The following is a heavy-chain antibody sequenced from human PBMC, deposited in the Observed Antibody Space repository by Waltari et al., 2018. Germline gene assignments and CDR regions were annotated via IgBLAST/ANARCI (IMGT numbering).Heavy chain of an antibody. CDR2: INHSGST. Sequence: QVQLQQWGAGLLKPSETLSLTCAVYGGSFSGYYWSWIRQPPGKGREGMGEINHSGSTNYNPSLKSRVTISVDTSKNQFSRKLSSVTAADTAVYYCARGRRVHSSWKSRQYNWFDPWGQGTLVTVAA. CDR1: GGSFSGYY. CDR3: ARGRRVHSSWKSRQYNWFDP. J-gene: IGHJ5*02. V-gene: IGHV4-34*01. D-gene: IGHD6-13*01.